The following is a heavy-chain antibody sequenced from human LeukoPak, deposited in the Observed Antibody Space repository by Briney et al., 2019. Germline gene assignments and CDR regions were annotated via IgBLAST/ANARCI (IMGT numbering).Heavy chain of an antibody. Sequence: SVMVSCKASGDTFDSHALSWVRQAPGQGLEWMGAIIPMYGTSNYAQKFQGRVAIIADKSTSTAYMELNSLTSEDTAVYYCAIAQNNHGYVYFGMDVWGKGTTVTVSS. CDR3: AIAQNNHGYVYFGMDV. J-gene: IGHJ6*04. V-gene: IGHV1-69*06. CDR2: IIPMYGTS. CDR1: GDTFDSHA. D-gene: IGHD5-12*01.